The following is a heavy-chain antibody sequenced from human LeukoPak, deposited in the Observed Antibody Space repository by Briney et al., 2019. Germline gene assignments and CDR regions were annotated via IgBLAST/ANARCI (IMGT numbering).Heavy chain of an antibody. D-gene: IGHD3-10*01. CDR3: AREFAALGSRYLDY. J-gene: IGHJ4*02. CDR1: GGSISNYY. CDR2: FYSSGNT. Sequence: SETLSLTCNVSGGSISNYYWSWIRQPAGKGLEWIGRFYSSGNTNYSPSLKSRVTMSVDTSKNQFSLKLSSVTVADTAVYYCAREFAALGSRYLDYWGQGTLVTVSS. V-gene: IGHV4-4*07.